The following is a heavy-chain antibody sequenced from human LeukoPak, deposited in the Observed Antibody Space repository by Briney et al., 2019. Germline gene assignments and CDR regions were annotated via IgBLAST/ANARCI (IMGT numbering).Heavy chain of an antibody. Sequence: GGSLRLSCAASGVMFPSYWMTWVRQAPGKGLEWVANIKQDGSEKYYVDSVKGRSTISRDNAKNSVYLQMNSLRAEDTAVYYCARRHHFGFLDSWGQGTLVTVSS. D-gene: IGHD3-10*01. J-gene: IGHJ4*02. V-gene: IGHV3-7*04. CDR2: IKQDGSEK. CDR1: GVMFPSYW. CDR3: ARRHHFGFLDS.